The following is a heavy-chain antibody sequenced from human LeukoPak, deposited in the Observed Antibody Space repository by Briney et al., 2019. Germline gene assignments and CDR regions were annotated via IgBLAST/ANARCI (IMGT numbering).Heavy chain of an antibody. J-gene: IGHJ1*01. CDR1: RCTFSSYG. CDR2: IWYDGSNK. V-gene: IGHV3-33*01. CDR3: ASAGYSSGWYQGEYFQH. D-gene: IGHD6-19*01. Sequence: GGSLRLSCAASRCTFSSYGLHWVRQAPGKGLEWVAVIWYDGSNKYYADSVKGRFTISRDNSKNTLYLQMNSLRAEDTAVYYCASAGYSSGWYQGEYFQHWGQGTLVTVSS.